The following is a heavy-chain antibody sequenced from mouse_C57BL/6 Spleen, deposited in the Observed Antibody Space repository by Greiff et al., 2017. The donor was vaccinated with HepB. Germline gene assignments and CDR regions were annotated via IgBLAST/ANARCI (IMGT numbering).Heavy chain of an antibody. CDR3: ASYYYGSYWYFDV. D-gene: IGHD1-1*01. V-gene: IGHV1-72*01. J-gene: IGHJ1*03. Sequence: VKLMESGAELVKPGASVKLSCKASGYTFTSYWMHWVKQRPGRGLEWIGRIDPNSGGTKYNEKFKSKATLTVDKPSSTAYMQLSSLTSEDSAVYYCASYYYGSYWYFDVWGTGTTVTVSS. CDR1: GYTFTSYW. CDR2: IDPNSGGT.